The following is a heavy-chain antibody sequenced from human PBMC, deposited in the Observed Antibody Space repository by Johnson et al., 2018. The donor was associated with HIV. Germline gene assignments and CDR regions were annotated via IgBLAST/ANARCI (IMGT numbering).Heavy chain of an antibody. CDR2: ISYDGSKR. CDR1: GFTFSSYA. Sequence: QVQLVESGGGVVQPGRSLRLSCAASGFTFSSYAMHWVRQAPGKGLEWVAVISYDGSKRYYADSVRGRFTNSRDNSKNSLYLKMNSLRAEDTALYYCAGDPPQRSSGSDAFDIWGQGTMVTVSS. CDR3: AGDPPQRSSGSDAFDI. D-gene: IGHD6-19*01. J-gene: IGHJ3*02. V-gene: IGHV3-30*07.